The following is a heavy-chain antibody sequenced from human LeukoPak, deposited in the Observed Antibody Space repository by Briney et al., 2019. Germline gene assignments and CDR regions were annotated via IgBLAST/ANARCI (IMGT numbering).Heavy chain of an antibody. D-gene: IGHD1-26*01. J-gene: IGHJ4*02. CDR3: ARHGISGTYYAAFDY. Sequence: GGSLRLSCAASGFTFSTYSMNWVRQAPGKGLEWVSAISGDSDYIYYADSVKGRFTISRDNAKNSLYLQMNSLRADDTAVYYCARHGISGTYYAAFDYWGQGTLVTVSS. CDR1: GFTFSTYS. CDR2: ISGDSDYI. V-gene: IGHV3-21*01.